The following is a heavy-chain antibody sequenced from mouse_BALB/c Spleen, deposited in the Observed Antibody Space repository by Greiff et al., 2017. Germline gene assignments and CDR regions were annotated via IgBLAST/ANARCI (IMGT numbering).Heavy chain of an antibody. V-gene: IGHV14-3*02. J-gene: IGHJ3*01. CDR1: GFNIKDTY. CDR2: IDPANGNT. Sequence: EVQLVESGAELVKPGASVKLSCTASGFNIKDTYMHWVKQRPEQGLEWIGRIDPANGNTKYDPKFQGKATITADTSSNTAYLQLSSLTSEDTAVYYCARSGNGNYEGFAYWGQGTLVTVSA. CDR3: ARSGNGNYEGFAY. D-gene: IGHD2-1*01.